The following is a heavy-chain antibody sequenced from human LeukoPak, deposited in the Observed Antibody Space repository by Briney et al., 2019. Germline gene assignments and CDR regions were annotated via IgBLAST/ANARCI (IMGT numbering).Heavy chain of an antibody. CDR3: AVHLTAAHYSSGSYYSSPGAFDI. Sequence: GSSVKVSCKASGGTFSSYAISWVRQAPGQGLEWMGGVIPIFGTANYAQKFQGRVTITADESTSTAYMELSSLRSEDTAVYYCAVHLTAAHYSSGSYYSSPGAFDIWGQGTMVTVSS. CDR2: VIPIFGTA. D-gene: IGHD3-10*01. CDR1: GGTFSSYA. J-gene: IGHJ3*02. V-gene: IGHV1-69*01.